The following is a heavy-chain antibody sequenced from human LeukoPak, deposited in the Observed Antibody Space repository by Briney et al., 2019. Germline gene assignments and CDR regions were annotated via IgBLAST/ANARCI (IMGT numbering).Heavy chain of an antibody. V-gene: IGHV3-23*01. J-gene: IGHJ4*02. CDR2: FSGRGGGT. Sequence: GGSLRLSCAAFGFTFSSYDVSWVRQAPRKGLEWVSSFSGRGGGTFYTDSVKGRFTISRDNSKNTLYLQMNSLRAEDTAVYYCANHRVGDYYDSSGKYYFDYWGQGTLVTVSS. CDR1: GFTFSSYD. D-gene: IGHD3-22*01. CDR3: ANHRVGDYYDSSGKYYFDY.